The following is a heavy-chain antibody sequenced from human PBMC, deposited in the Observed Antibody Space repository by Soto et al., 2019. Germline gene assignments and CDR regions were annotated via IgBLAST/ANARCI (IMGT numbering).Heavy chain of an antibody. Sequence: GASLKISCECSGYTFSNVWIAWVRQLPGKGLEWMGIIYPGDYETRYSLSFHGKVTISADRSIGTAYLQWSSLEASDSAFYFCARSPRSSPYFDYWGQGALVTVSS. J-gene: IGHJ4*02. V-gene: IGHV5-51*01. CDR3: ARSPRSSPYFDY. CDR2: IYPGDYET. D-gene: IGHD6-13*01. CDR1: GYTFSNVW.